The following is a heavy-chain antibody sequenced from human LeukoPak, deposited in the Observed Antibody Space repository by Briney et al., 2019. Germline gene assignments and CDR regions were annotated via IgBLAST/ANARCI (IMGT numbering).Heavy chain of an antibody. J-gene: IGHJ4*02. CDR1: GGSFSGYY. Sequence: SETLSLTCAVYGGSFSGYYWSWIRQTPGKGLEWIGYIYHSGNTNYNPSLRGRVTMSVDASKTHFSLTLKSVTAADTAVYYCVRSVGSWGFDYWGQGTLVTVSS. V-gene: IGHV4-59*01. D-gene: IGHD6-13*01. CDR3: VRSVGSWGFDY. CDR2: IYHSGNT.